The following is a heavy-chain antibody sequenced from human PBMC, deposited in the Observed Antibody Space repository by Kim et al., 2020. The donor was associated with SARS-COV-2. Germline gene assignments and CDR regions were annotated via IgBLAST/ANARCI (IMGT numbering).Heavy chain of an antibody. J-gene: IGHJ6*01. CDR2: IKEDGSEK. CDR1: GFTFSSYW. V-gene: IGHV3-7*01. CDR3: LRDFLCV. D-gene: IGHD3-3*01. Sequence: GGSLRLSCVASGFTFSSYWMSWVRQAPGKGLEWVASIKEDGSEKNYVDSVKGRFTIARDNAKNSLHLQMSILRVEDTAVYYCLRDFLCVWGQRITVTVS.